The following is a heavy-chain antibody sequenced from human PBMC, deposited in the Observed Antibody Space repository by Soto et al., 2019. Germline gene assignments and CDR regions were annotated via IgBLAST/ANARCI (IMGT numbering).Heavy chain of an antibody. V-gene: IGHV4-4*09. CDR1: GGSISSYF. Sequence: PSETLSLTCTVSGGSISSYFWSWIRQPPGKGLEWIGEIYKSGSTDYNPSLKSRFTISADTSKNQFSLRLSSVTAADTAVYYCAMRSSTWYASDIWGPRLMVTVSS. CDR2: IYKSGST. D-gene: IGHD6-13*01. CDR3: AMRSSTWYASDI. J-gene: IGHJ3*02.